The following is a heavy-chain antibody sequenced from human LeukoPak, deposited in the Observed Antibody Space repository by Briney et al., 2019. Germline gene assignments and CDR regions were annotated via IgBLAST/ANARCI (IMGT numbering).Heavy chain of an antibody. CDR2: IKQDGSEK. CDR3: ARDVLGPSDY. D-gene: IGHD3-10*02. J-gene: IGHJ4*02. Sequence: GGSLRLSCAASGFTFSNYWMTWVRQPPGKGLEWVANIKQDGSEKYYVDSVKGRFTISRDNAKNSLYLQMNSLRADDTAVYYCARDVLGPSDYWGQGTLVTVSS. CDR1: GFTFSNYW. V-gene: IGHV3-7*05.